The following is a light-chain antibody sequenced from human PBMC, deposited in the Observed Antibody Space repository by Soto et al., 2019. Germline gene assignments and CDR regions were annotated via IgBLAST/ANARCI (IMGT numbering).Light chain of an antibody. J-gene: IGKJ1*01. CDR1: QSVSSN. Sequence: CPTTLSVSTGERATLSCRASQSVSSNLAWYQQKPGQSPRLLIYGASTRATGIPDRFSGSVSGTEFTLTISSLESEDFAVYFCQQYDDWPRTFGQGTKVDIK. CDR3: QQYDDWPRT. CDR2: GAS. V-gene: IGKV3D-15*01.